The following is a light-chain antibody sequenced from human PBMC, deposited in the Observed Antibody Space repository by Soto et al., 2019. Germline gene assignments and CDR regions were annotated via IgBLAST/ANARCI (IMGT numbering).Light chain of an antibody. CDR1: PGLLQSDGKTY. CDR2: EVS. CDR3: VQTAQLPYT. J-gene: IGKJ2*01. V-gene: IGKV2D-29*01. Sequence: DILLTQTPLSLSVTPGQAASISCKSTPGLLQSDGKTYLSWYVQKAGQPPQLLIYEVSIRFTGVPERFSGSGSATDFTLKIRRMEAEDVGIYYCVQTAQLPYTFGQGTKLDIK.